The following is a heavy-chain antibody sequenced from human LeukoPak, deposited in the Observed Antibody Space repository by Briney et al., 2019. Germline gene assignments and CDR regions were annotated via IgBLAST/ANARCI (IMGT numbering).Heavy chain of an antibody. V-gene: IGHV3-30*04. CDR3: AKDSKITSADYYFDY. CDR2: IANDGRDK. D-gene: IGHD6-13*01. CDR1: GFTFTDYA. Sequence: PGGSLRLSCAASGFTFTDYAIYWVRQAPGKGLEWVTVIANDGRDKKYADSVRGRFTISRDNSKNTVYLQMDSLRVEDMAVYYCAKDSKITSADYYFDYWGLGTLVTVSS. J-gene: IGHJ4*02.